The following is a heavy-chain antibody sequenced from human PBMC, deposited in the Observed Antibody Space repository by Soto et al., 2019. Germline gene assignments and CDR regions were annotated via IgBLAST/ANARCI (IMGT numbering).Heavy chain of an antibody. J-gene: IGHJ4*02. CDR2: IFYSGST. V-gene: IGHV4-59*01. CDR3: ARGPTRNYFDS. Sequence: QVQLQESGPGLVKPSETLSLTCAVSGGSITNCYWSWIRQSPGKGLEWIAYIFYSGSTSYNPSLESRVTISLDTSKNQFSLKLTSVTAADTAVYYCARGPTRNYFDSWGQGTLVTVS. CDR1: GGSITNCY.